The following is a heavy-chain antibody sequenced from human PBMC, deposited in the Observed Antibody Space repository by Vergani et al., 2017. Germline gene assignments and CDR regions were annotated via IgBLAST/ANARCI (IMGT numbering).Heavy chain of an antibody. CDR3: ARSPTGPPYYGSCNMRVGWFDP. CDR1: GYSFTSYW. V-gene: IGHV5-51*01. D-gene: IGHD3-10*01. CDR2: IYPGDSDT. J-gene: IGHJ5*02. Sequence: EVQLVQSGAEVKKPGESLKISCKGSGYSFTSYWIGWVRQMPGKGLEWMGIIYPGDSDTRYSPSFQGQVTISADKSISTAYLQWSSLKASDTAMYYCARSPTGPPYYGSCNMRVGWFDPWGQGTLVTVSS.